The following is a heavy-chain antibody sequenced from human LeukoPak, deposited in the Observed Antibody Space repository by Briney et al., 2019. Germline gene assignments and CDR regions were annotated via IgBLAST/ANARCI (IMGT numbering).Heavy chain of an antibody. CDR2: ISGSGGST. D-gene: IGHD1-26*01. V-gene: IGHV3-23*01. CDR1: GFTFSSYA. CDR3: AKDGRWELLVSY. J-gene: IGHJ4*02. Sequence: GGSLRLSCAASGFTFSSYAMSWVRQAPGKGLEWVSAISGSGGSTYYADSVKGRFTISRDNSKKTLYLQMNSLRAEDTAVYYCAKDGRWELLVSYWGQGTLVTVSS.